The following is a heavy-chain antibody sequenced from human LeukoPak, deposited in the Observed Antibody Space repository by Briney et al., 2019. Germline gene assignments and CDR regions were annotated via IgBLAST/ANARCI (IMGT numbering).Heavy chain of an antibody. D-gene: IGHD1-20*01. J-gene: IGHJ4*02. V-gene: IGHV3-23*01. CDR3: AKGPSLGITAFYFDY. Sequence: GGSLRLSCAAPGFTFSTYAMSWVRQAPGKGLEWVSTISGSGDDTYYADAVKGRFTISRDNSKNTLYLQMNSLRAEDTAVYYCAKGPSLGITAFYFDYWGQGTLVTVSS. CDR2: ISGSGDDT. CDR1: GFTFSTYA.